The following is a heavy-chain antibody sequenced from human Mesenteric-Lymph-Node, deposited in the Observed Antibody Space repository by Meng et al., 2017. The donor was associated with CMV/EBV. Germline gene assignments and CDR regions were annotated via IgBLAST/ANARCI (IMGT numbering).Heavy chain of an antibody. CDR2: IKQDGSEK. D-gene: IGHD7-27*01. V-gene: IGHV3-7*03. Sequence: GESLKISCAASGFTFSSYWMSWVRQAPGKGLEWVANIKQDGSEKYYVDSVKGRFTISRDNAKNSLYLQMNSLRAEDTALYYCARRRNGDRAFDMWGQGTMVTVSS. J-gene: IGHJ3*02. CDR1: GFTFSSYW. CDR3: ARRRNGDRAFDM.